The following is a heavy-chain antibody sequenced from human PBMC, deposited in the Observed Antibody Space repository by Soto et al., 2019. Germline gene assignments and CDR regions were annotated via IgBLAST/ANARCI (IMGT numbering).Heavy chain of an antibody. CDR1: GGSISSSSYY. Sequence: QLQLQESGPGLVKPSETLSLTCTVSGGSISSSSYYWGWIRQPPGKGLEWIGSIYYSGSTYYNPSLKSRVTISVDTSKNQFSLKLSSVTAADTAVYYCARNLLPLRYILTGSFDYWGQGTLVTVSS. V-gene: IGHV4-39*01. CDR2: IYYSGST. D-gene: IGHD3-9*01. CDR3: ARNLLPLRYILTGSFDY. J-gene: IGHJ4*02.